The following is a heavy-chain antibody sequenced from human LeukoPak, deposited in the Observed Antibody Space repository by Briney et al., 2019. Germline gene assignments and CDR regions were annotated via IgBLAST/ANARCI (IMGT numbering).Heavy chain of an antibody. D-gene: IGHD6-13*01. V-gene: IGHV3-74*01. Sequence: GGSLRLSCAPSGFTFSSYWMHWVRQAPGKGLVWVSRTDGSSTSYADSVKGRFTISRDNAKNTLYLQMNSLRAEDTAVYYCARGQQLVDWGQGTLVTVSS. CDR2: TDGSST. CDR3: ARGQQLVD. J-gene: IGHJ4*02. CDR1: GFTFSSYW.